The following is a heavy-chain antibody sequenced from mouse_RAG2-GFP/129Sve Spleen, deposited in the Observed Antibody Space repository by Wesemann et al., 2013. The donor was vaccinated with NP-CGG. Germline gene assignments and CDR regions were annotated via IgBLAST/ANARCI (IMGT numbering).Heavy chain of an antibody. CDR3: ARYYYGSSGYFDV. V-gene: IGHV3-8*02. J-gene: IGHJ1*01. Sequence: EYAGYISYSGSTYYNPSLKSRISITRDTSKNQYYLQLNSVTTEDTATYYCARYYYGSSGYFDVWGAGTTVTVSS. CDR2: ISYSGST. D-gene: IGHD1-1*01.